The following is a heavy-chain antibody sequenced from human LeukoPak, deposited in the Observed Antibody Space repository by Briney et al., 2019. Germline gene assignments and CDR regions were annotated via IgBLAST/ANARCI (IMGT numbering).Heavy chain of an antibody. Sequence: SVKVSCKASGGTFSSYAISWVRQAPGQGLEWMGGIIPIFGTANYAQKFQGRVTITADESTSTAYMELSSLRSEDTAVYYCATPGVTVTSYYYYYGMDVWGQGTAVTVSS. V-gene: IGHV1-69*13. CDR3: ATPGVTVTSYYYYYGMDV. J-gene: IGHJ6*02. CDR1: GGTFSSYA. D-gene: IGHD4-17*01. CDR2: IIPIFGTA.